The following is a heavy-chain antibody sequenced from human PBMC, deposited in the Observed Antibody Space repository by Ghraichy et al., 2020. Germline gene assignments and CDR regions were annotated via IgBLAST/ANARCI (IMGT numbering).Heavy chain of an antibody. Sequence: GESLNISCAASGFTFSSYAMSWVRQAPGKGLEWVSAISGSGGSTYYADSVKGRFTISRDNSKNTLYLQMNSLRAEDTAVYYCANGYSSGWSPFDYWGQGTLVTVSS. V-gene: IGHV3-23*01. CDR3: ANGYSSGWSPFDY. CDR1: GFTFSSYA. CDR2: ISGSGGST. J-gene: IGHJ4*02. D-gene: IGHD6-19*01.